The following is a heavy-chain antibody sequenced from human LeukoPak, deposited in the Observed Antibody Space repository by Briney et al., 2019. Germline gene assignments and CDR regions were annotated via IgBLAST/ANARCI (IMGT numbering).Heavy chain of an antibody. V-gene: IGHV1-2*02. D-gene: IGHD3-3*01. CDR3: ARDLYYDFWSAASSGYFDY. CDR1: GYIFTGYY. CDR2: INPNSGGT. J-gene: IGHJ4*02. Sequence: ASVKVSCKASGYIFTGYYMHWVRQAPGQGLDWMGWINPNSGGTNYAQKFQGRVTMTRDTSISTAYMELSRLRSDDTAVYYCARDLYYDFWSAASSGYFDYWGQGTLLTVSS.